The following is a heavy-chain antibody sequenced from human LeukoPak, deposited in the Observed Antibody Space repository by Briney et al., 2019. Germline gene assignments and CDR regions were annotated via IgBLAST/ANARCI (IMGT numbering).Heavy chain of an antibody. CDR3: ASQYNWNYEDY. D-gene: IGHD1-7*01. CDR1: GGSISSYY. J-gene: IGHJ4*02. CDR2: IYYSGST. V-gene: IGHV4-59*01. Sequence: PSETLSLTCTVSGGSISSYYWSWIRQPPGKGLEWIGYIYYSGSTNYKSSLKSRVTISVDTSKNQFSLKLSSVTAADTAVYYCASQYNWNYEDYWGQGTLVTVSS.